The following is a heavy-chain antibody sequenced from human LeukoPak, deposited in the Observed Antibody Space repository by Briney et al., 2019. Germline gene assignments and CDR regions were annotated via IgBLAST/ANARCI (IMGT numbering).Heavy chain of an antibody. J-gene: IGHJ4*02. V-gene: IGHV4-59*08. D-gene: IGHD5-18*01. CDR1: GGSISSYY. Sequence: SETLSLTCTVSGGSISSYYWSWIRQPPGKGLEWIGYIYYSGSTNYNPSLKSRVTISVDTSKNQFSLKLSSVTAADTAVYYCARLAGVDTAMVINYFDYWGRGTLVTVSS. CDR2: IYYSGST. CDR3: ARLAGVDTAMVINYFDY.